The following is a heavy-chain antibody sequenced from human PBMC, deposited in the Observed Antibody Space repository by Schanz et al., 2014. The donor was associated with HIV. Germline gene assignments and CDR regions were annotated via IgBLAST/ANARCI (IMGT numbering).Heavy chain of an antibody. V-gene: IGHV3-23*04. J-gene: IGHJ5*02. Sequence: EVQLVESGGGLVQPGGSLRLSCAASGFTFSSYAMTWVRQAPGKGLEWVSAISGSRGDSTYYSDSVKGRFSISRDNSKNTLYLQMNTLRAEDTAVYYCAREYYSRNWNWFDPWGQGTLVTVSS. CDR2: ISGSRGDST. CDR3: AREYYSRNWNWFDP. CDR1: GFTFSSYA. D-gene: IGHD6-13*01.